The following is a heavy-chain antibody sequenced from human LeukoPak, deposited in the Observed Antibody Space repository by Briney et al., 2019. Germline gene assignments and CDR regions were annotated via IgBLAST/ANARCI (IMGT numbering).Heavy chain of an antibody. D-gene: IGHD3-22*01. CDR3: AKSPYYDASGYNREYYFDC. CDR1: EFTFSSYS. V-gene: IGHV3-23*01. CDR2: ITGGGGST. J-gene: IGHJ4*02. Sequence: GGSLRLSCAASEFTFSSYSKSWVRQAPGKGLEWVSSITGGGGSTYFADSVKDRFTISRDNSRNTLYLQLNSLRAEDTAVYYCAKSPYYDASGYNREYYFDCWGQGTLVTVSS.